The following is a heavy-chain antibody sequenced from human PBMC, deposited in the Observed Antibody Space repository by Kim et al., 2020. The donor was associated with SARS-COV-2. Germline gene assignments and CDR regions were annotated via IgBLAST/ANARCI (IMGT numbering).Heavy chain of an antibody. CDR1: GYTFTSYY. J-gene: IGHJ6*02. Sequence: ASVKVSCKASGYTFTSYYMHWVRQAPGQGLEWMGIINPSGGSTSYAQKFQGRVTMTRDTSTSTVYMELSSLRSEDTAVYYCARDRFVTIFGVVRPPISPYYYGMDVWGQGTTVTVSS. D-gene: IGHD3-3*01. V-gene: IGHV1-46*01. CDR2: INPSGGST. CDR3: ARDRFVTIFGVVRPPISPYYYGMDV.